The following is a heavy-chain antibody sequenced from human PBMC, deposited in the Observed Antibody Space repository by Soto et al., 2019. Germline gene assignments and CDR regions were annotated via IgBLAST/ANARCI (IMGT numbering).Heavy chain of an antibody. D-gene: IGHD6-13*01. CDR2: IIPILGIA. Sequence: SVKVSCKASGGTFSSYTISWVRQAPGQGLEWMGRIIPILGIANYAQKFQGRVTITADKSTSTAYMELSSLRSEDTAVYYCAREFSSSSSMDVWGQGTTVTVSS. CDR3: AREFSSSSSMDV. J-gene: IGHJ6*02. V-gene: IGHV1-69*04. CDR1: GGTFSSYT.